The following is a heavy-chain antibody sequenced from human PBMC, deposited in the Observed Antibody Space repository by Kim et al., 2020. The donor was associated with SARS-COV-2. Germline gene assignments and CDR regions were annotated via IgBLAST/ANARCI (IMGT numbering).Heavy chain of an antibody. V-gene: IGHV4-59*13. CDR3: ARGGSGSYYNVVYRFDP. Sequence: SETLSLTCTVSGGSISSYYWSWIRQPPGKGLEWIGYIYYSGSTNYNPSLKSRVTISVDTSKNQFSLKLSSVTAADTAVYYCARGGSGSYYNVVYRFDPWGQGTLVTVSS. D-gene: IGHD3-10*01. CDR1: GGSISSYY. CDR2: IYYSGST. J-gene: IGHJ5*02.